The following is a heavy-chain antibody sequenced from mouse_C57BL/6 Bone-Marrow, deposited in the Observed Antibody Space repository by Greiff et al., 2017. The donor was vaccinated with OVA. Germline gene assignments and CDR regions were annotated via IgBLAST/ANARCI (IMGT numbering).Heavy chain of an antibody. V-gene: IGHV1-59*01. Sequence: QVQLQQPGAELVRPGTSVKLSCKASGYTFTSYWMHWVKQRPGQGLEWIGVIDPSDSYTNYNQKFKGKATLTVDTSSSTAYMQRSSLTSEDSAVYYCANYYGSSYGAWFAYWGQGTLVTVSA. CDR3: ANYYGSSYGAWFAY. CDR2: IDPSDSYT. CDR1: GYTFTSYW. D-gene: IGHD1-1*01. J-gene: IGHJ3*01.